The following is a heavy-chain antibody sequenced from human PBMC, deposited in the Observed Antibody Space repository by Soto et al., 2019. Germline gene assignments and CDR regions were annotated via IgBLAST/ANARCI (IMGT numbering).Heavy chain of an antibody. CDR2: TYYRSKWYN. J-gene: IGHJ6*02. V-gene: IGHV6-1*01. CDR1: GNSVSSNSAA. Sequence: SQTLSLTCVISGNSVSSNSAAWIWIRQSPSRGLEWLGRTYYRSKWYNDYAVSVKSRITINPDTSKNQFSLHLDSVIPEDTAVYYCAGVASFRGMDVRAQRTPVTGSS. CDR3: AGVASFRGMDV. D-gene: IGHD2-21*01.